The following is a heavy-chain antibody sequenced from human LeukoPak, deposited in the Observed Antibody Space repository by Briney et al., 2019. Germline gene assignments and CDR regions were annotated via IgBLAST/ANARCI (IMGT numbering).Heavy chain of an antibody. CDR1: GYTFSGYY. J-gene: IGHJ3*02. V-gene: IGHV1-2*02. Sequence: ASVKVSCKASGYTFSGYYMHWVRQAPGQGLEWMGWINPSSGGTNYAQKFQGRVTITTDESTSTAYMELSSLRSEDTAVYYCAKPEEYSSSSAFDIWGQGTMVTVSS. CDR2: INPSSGGT. CDR3: AKPEEYSSSSAFDI. D-gene: IGHD6-6*01.